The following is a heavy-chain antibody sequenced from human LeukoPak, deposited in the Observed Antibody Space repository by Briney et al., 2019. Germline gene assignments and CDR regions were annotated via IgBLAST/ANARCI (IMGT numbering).Heavy chain of an antibody. CDR3: TRGGRYYLGY. CDR2: INQDGSEK. CDR1: GFTFSYCW. D-gene: IGHD3-10*01. V-gene: IGHV3-7*01. Sequence: GGSLRLSCAASGFTFSYCWMSWVRQVPGKGLECVANINQDGSEKNYVDSVKGRFTISRDDVENSLYLQMDTLRAEDTAVYYCTRGGRYYLGYWGQGTLVTVSS. J-gene: IGHJ4*02.